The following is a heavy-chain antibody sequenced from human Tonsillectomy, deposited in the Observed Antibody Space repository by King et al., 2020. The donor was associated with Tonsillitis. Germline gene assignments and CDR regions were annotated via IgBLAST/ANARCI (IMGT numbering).Heavy chain of an antibody. J-gene: IGHJ4*02. Sequence: VQLVESGGGLVQPGGPLRLSGAAFGFTVGNSWMYWVRKAPGKGLVWVSRIKDDESRTSYADSVKGRFTISRDNAKNAVFLQMNSLRPEDTAIYYCTRERYGGHDYWGQGTLVTVSS. CDR1: GFTVGNSW. CDR3: TRERYGGHDY. D-gene: IGHD3-10*01. CDR2: IKDDESRT. V-gene: IGHV3-74*01.